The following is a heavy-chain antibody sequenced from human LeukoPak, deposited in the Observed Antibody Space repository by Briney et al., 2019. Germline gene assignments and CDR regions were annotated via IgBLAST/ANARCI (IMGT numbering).Heavy chain of an antibody. J-gene: IGHJ4*02. Sequence: PGGSPRLSCVISGFTFSSYAMSWVRQAPGKGLEWVSGISAGGGSIYHADSVKGRFTISRDNSKNTLYLQMNSLRAEDTAVYYCAKDGSSSTPGYWGQGTLVTVSS. CDR1: GFTFSSYA. CDR3: AKDGSSSTPGY. V-gene: IGHV3-23*01. CDR2: ISAGGGSI. D-gene: IGHD2-2*01.